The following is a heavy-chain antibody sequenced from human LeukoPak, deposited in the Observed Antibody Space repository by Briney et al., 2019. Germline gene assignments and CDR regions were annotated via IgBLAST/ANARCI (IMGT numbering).Heavy chain of an antibody. CDR2: IKTDGSAK. J-gene: IGHJ4*02. V-gene: IGHV3-7*01. CDR1: GFSFSDYW. D-gene: IGHD6-13*01. Sequence: GGSLRLSCVASGFSFSDYWMSWVRQAPGKGLEWVASIKTDGSAKYCVDSLKGRFTISRDNAKNSLYLQMNNLRAEDTAVYYCARDPESQQGRDGLDYWGQGSLVTVAS. CDR3: ARDPESQQGRDGLDY.